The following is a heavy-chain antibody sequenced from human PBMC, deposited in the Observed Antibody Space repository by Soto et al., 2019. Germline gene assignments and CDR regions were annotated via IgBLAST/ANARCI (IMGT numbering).Heavy chain of an antibody. J-gene: IGHJ5*02. CDR2: IYYSGST. CDR3: ARGFRHYGDYVDWFDP. Sequence: PSETLSLTCTVSGGSISSGGYYWSWIRQHPGKGLEWIGYIYYSGSTNCNPSLKSRVTISVDTSKNQFSLKLSSVTAADTAVYYCARGFRHYGDYVDWFDPWGQGTLVTVSS. CDR1: GGSISSGGYY. D-gene: IGHD4-17*01. V-gene: IGHV4-61*08.